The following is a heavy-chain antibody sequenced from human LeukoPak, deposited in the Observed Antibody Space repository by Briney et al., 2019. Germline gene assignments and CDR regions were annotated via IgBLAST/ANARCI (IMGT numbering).Heavy chain of an antibody. CDR2: INPSDSDT. J-gene: IGHJ4*02. D-gene: IGHD6-19*01. V-gene: IGHV5-10-1*01. Sequence: GESLRISCEGSGYTFTNNWITWVRQMPGKGPEWMGRINPSDSDTNYSPSFQGHVTISADRSINTVYLQWSSLEASDTAMYYCVRGHGWTDYWGQGTLVTVSS. CDR1: GYTFTNNW. CDR3: VRGHGWTDY.